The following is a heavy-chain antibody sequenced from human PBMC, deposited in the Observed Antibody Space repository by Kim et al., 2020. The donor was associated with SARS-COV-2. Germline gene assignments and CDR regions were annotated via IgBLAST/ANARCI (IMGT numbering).Heavy chain of an antibody. Sequence: SVKVSCKASGGTFSSYAISWVRQPPGQGLEWMGGIIPIFGTANYAQKFQGRVTITADESTSTAYMELSSLRSEDTAVYYCARKVERSSWAPFDYWGQGTLVTVSS. J-gene: IGHJ4*02. CDR3: ARKVERSSWAPFDY. D-gene: IGHD6-13*01. V-gene: IGHV1-69*13. CDR2: IIPIFGTA. CDR1: GGTFSSYA.